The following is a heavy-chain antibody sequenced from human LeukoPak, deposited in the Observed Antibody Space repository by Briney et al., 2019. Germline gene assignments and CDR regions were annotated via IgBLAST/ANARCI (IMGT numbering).Heavy chain of an antibody. J-gene: IGHJ4*02. CDR1: GGSISSSSYY. D-gene: IGHD2/OR15-2a*01. CDR3: VRHRGTSSDLGVDH. CDR2: IYYSGST. V-gene: IGHV4-39*01. Sequence: SETLSLTCTVSGGSISSSSYYWGWIRQPPGKGLEWIGSIYYSGSTYYNPSLKSRVTISVDTSKNQFSLKLSSVTAADTAVYYCVRHRGTSSDLGVDHWGQGTLVTVSS.